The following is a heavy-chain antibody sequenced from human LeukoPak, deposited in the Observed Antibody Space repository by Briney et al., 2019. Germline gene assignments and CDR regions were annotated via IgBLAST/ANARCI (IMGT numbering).Heavy chain of an antibody. CDR2: ISYDGSHK. D-gene: IGHD1-7*01. Sequence: GGSLRLSCAASGFTFNTYSMNWVRQAPGRGLEWVAVISYDGSHKYYVDSVRGRFTISRDNSKNTVFLQMNSLRPEDTAVYYCARDCEVTGTTAKNWFDPWGQGTLVTVSS. J-gene: IGHJ5*02. CDR1: GFTFNTYS. V-gene: IGHV3-30*03. CDR3: ARDCEVTGTTAKNWFDP.